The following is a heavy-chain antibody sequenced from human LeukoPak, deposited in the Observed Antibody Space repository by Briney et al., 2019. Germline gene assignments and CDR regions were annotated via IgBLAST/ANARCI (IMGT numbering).Heavy chain of an antibody. CDR3: AKDTFMGSGSYYYYFDY. V-gene: IGHV3-23*01. Sequence: GGSLRLSSAASGFTFSSYDMSWVRQAPGKGLEWVSAISGSGGSTYYADSVKGRFTISRDNSKNTLYPQMNSLRAEDTAVYYCAKDTFMGSGSYYYYFDYWGQGTLVTVSS. J-gene: IGHJ4*02. CDR2: ISGSGGST. CDR1: GFTFSSYD. D-gene: IGHD3-10*01.